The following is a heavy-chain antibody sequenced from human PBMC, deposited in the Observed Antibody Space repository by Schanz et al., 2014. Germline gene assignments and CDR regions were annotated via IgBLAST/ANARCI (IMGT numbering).Heavy chain of an antibody. J-gene: IGHJ4*02. CDR3: VKSPYTVAY. CDR2: ISYDGSNK. Sequence: QVQLVESGGGVVQPGRSLRLSCAASRFTFSSYTMHWVRQAPGKGLEWVALISYDGSNKYYADSVKGRFAISRENSKNTMFLQMSSLRPEDTAVYYCVKSPYTVAYWGQGTLVTVSS. V-gene: IGHV3-30*09. CDR1: RFTFSSYT. D-gene: IGHD3-16*01.